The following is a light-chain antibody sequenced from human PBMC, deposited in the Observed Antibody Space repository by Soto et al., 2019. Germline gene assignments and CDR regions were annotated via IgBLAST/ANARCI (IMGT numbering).Light chain of an antibody. CDR1: QTISSP. CDR3: QHSYGIPA. CDR2: ATS. J-gene: IGKJ5*01. V-gene: IGKV1-39*01. Sequence: DIQMPQSPSYLSASVGDRVTITCRASQTISSPLSWYKQKPGKVPELLIYATSRLQRGVPSRFSGSRSGTDFTLTLSSLQPEEFATDDCQHSYGIPAFGLAARLEIK.